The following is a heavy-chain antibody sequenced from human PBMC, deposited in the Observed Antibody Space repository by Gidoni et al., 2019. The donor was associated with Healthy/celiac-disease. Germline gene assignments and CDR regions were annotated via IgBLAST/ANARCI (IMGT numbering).Heavy chain of an antibody. Sequence: QVHLVYSGGGVVQPGRSLRLSCAASGFPFSSYGMHWVRQAPGKGLEWVAVIGYDGSNKYYADSVKGRFTISRDNSKNTLYLQMNSLRAEDTAVYYCARGGKGYSYGPGYYGMDVWGQGTTVTVSS. CDR3: ARGGKGYSYGPGYYGMDV. V-gene: IGHV3-33*01. D-gene: IGHD5-18*01. CDR2: IGYDGSNK. CDR1: GFPFSSYG. J-gene: IGHJ6*02.